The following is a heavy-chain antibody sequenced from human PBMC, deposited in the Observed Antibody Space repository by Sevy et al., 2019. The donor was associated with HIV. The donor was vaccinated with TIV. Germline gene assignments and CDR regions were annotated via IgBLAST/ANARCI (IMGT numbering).Heavy chain of an antibody. V-gene: IGHV3-23*01. Sequence: GGSLRLSCAASGFIFSNYPMSWVRHSPGKGLEWVSDISAGGTTTYYADSVEGRFTISRDNSKNTVLLQMNSLGAEDTAIYYCAKRYCSTITCYDDDFWNPYYCYGLDVWGQGISVTVSS. J-gene: IGHJ6*02. CDR3: AKRYCSTITCYDDDFWNPYYCYGLDV. D-gene: IGHD2-2*01. CDR1: GFIFSNYP. CDR2: ISAGGTTT.